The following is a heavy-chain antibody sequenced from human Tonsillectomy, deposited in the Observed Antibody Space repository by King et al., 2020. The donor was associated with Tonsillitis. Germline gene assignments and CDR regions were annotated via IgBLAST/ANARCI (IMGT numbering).Heavy chain of an antibody. D-gene: IGHD2-15*01. CDR2: IKEDGSEK. Sequence: VQLVESGGALVQPGGSLRLSCAASGFTFSTYWMTWVRQAPGKGLEWVAKIKEDGSEKNYVDSVKGRFTISRDNAKNSLYLQMNSLRAKDTAVYYCANLGYCSGGTCYPPFNHWGQGTLVTVSS. V-gene: IGHV3-7*01. J-gene: IGHJ4*02. CDR3: ANLGYCSGGTCYPPFNH. CDR1: GFTFSTYW.